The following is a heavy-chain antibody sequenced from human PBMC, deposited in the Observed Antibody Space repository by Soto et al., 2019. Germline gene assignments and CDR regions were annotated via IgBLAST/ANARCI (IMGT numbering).Heavy chain of an antibody. CDR2: IESGGSI. J-gene: IGHJ3*02. CDR3: ASTAVWKDAFEI. V-gene: IGHV3-53*01. Sequence: EVQLVESGGGLIQPGGSLRLSCAASGITVNTNYMSWVRQSPGKGLEWVSLIESGGSIYYAGSVKGRFTISRDHFKNTLSLQMDSLRVEDTDVYYCASTAVWKDAFEIWGQGTLVTVSS. CDR1: GITVNTNY. D-gene: IGHD3-16*01.